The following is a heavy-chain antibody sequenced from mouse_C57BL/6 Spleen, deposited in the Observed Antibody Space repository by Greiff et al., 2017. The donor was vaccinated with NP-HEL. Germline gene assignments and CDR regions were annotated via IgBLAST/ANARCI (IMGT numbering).Heavy chain of an antibody. Sequence: QVQLQQPGAELVKPGASVKMSCKASGYTFTSYWITWVKQRPGQGLEWIGDIYPGSGSTNYNEKFKSKATLTVDTSSSTAYMQLSSLTSEDSAVYYCARRVYYDYDGYAMDYWGQGTSVTVSS. J-gene: IGHJ4*01. V-gene: IGHV1-55*01. CDR3: ARRVYYDYDGYAMDY. CDR2: IYPGSGST. CDR1: GYTFTSYW. D-gene: IGHD2-4*01.